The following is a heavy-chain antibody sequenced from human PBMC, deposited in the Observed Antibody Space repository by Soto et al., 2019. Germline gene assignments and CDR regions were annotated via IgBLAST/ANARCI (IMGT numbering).Heavy chain of an antibody. CDR1: GESISSSSYY. J-gene: IGHJ4*02. Sequence: SETLSLTCIVSGESISSSSYYWGWIRQPPGKGLEWIGSIYYSGRTYYNPSFKSRITISIDTSKNQFSLKLSSVTATDTAVYYCARQRTTVVTQAYFDHWGQGALVTVSS. D-gene: IGHD2-21*02. V-gene: IGHV4-39*01. CDR2: IYYSGRT. CDR3: ARQRTTVVTQAYFDH.